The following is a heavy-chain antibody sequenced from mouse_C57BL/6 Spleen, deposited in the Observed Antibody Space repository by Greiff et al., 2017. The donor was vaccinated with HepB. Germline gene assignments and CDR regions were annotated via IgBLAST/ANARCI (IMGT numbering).Heavy chain of an antibody. CDR3: ARASSYAMDY. V-gene: IGHV5-17*01. J-gene: IGHJ4*01. CDR1: GFTFSDYG. Sequence: EVKLMESGGGLVKPGGSLKLSCAASGFTFSDYGMHWVRQAPEKGLEWVAYISSGSSTIYYADTVKGRFTISRDNAKNTLFLQMTSLRSEDTAMYYCARASSYAMDYWGPGTSVTVSS. CDR2: ISSGSSTI. D-gene: IGHD1-1*01.